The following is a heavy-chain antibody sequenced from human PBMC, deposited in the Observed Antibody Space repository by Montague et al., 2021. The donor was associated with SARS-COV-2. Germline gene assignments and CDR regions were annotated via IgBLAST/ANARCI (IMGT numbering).Heavy chain of an antibody. D-gene: IGHD6-19*01. CDR2: IYYSGST. CDR3: ARGSGWMGNAFDI. V-gene: IGHV4-59*01. J-gene: IGHJ3*02. Sequence: SETLSLTCTVSGGSISSYYWSWIRQPPGKGLEWIGYIYYSGSTNYNPSLKSRVTISVDTSKNQSSLKLSSVTAADMAVYYCARGSGWMGNAFDIWGQGTMVTVSS. CDR1: GGSISSYY.